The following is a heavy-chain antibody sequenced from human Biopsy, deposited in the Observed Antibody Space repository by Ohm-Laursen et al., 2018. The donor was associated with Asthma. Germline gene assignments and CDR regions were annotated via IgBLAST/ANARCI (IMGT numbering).Heavy chain of an antibody. CDR3: ARITNDRIAAAGRYYYYGMVV. V-gene: IGHV4-30-2*01. Sequence: SQTLSLTCTVSGGSISSGGYYWSWIRQPPGKGLEWIGEINHSGSTNYNPSLKSRVTISVDTSKNQFSLKLSSVTAADTAVYYCARITNDRIAAAGRYYYYGMVVWGQGTTVTVSS. CDR2: INHSGST. J-gene: IGHJ6*02. D-gene: IGHD6-13*01. CDR1: GGSISSGGYY.